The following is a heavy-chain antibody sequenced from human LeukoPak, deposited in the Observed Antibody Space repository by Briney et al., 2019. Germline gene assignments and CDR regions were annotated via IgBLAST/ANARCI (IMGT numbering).Heavy chain of an antibody. V-gene: IGHV4-34*01. CDR1: GGSFSGYY. Sequence: SEPLSLTCAVYGGSFSGYYWSWIRQPPGKGLEWIGEINHSGSTIYNPSLKGRVTISVDTSKNQFSLKLSSVTAADTAVYYCARVVGYSGYYYYYMDVWGKGTTVTVSS. CDR3: ARVVGYSGYYYYYMDV. CDR2: INHSGST. J-gene: IGHJ6*03. D-gene: IGHD3-10*01.